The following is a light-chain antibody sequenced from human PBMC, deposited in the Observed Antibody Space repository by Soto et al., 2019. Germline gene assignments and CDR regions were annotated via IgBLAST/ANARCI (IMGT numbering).Light chain of an antibody. Sequence: EIVLTQSPATLSLSPGERATLSCRASQSVSSYLAWYQQKPGQAPRLLIYDASNRATGIPARFSGSGSGTDFTLTIGSLEPEDFAVYYCQQRSNWPIPFAQGTRLEIK. CDR1: QSVSSY. CDR2: DAS. J-gene: IGKJ5*01. CDR3: QQRSNWPIP. V-gene: IGKV3-11*01.